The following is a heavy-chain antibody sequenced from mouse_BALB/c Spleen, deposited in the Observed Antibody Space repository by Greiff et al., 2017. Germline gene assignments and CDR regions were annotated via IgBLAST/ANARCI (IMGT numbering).Heavy chain of an antibody. V-gene: IGHV7-3*02. CDR2: IRNKANGYTT. CDR1: GFTFTDYY. CDR3: ARGRGGNYGFDY. J-gene: IGHJ2*01. Sequence: EVKVVESGGGLVQPGGSLRLSCATSGFTFTDYYMSWVRQPPGKALEWLGFIRNKANGYTTEYSASVKGRFTISRDNSQSILYLQMNTLRAEDSATYYCARGRGGNYGFDYWGQGTTLTVSS. D-gene: IGHD2-1*01.